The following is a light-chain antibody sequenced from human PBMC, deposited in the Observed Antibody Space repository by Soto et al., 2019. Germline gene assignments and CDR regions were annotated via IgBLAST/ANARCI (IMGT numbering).Light chain of an antibody. Sequence: QSVLTQPPSVSGSPGQSVAISCTGTSSEVGSYNRVSWYQQPPGTAPKLMIYEVSNRPSGVPDRFSGSKSGNTVSLTISGLQAEDEADYYCNSYTTANTYVFGTGTKVTVL. CDR3: NSYTTANTYV. J-gene: IGLJ1*01. CDR2: EVS. V-gene: IGLV2-18*02. CDR1: SSEVGSYNR.